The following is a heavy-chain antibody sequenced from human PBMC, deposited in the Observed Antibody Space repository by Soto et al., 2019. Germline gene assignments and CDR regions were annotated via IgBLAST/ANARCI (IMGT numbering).Heavy chain of an antibody. CDR1: GFTFSSYA. V-gene: IGHV3-30-3*01. Sequence: GGSLRLSCAASGFTFSSYAMHWVRQAPGKGLEWVAVISYDGSNEYYADSVKGRFTISRDNSKNTLYLQMNSLRAEDTAVYYCAREGGDRAPQLAPTWFAPWGQGTLVTVSS. CDR3: AREGGDRAPQLAPTWFAP. CDR2: ISYDGSNE. D-gene: IGHD6-13*01. J-gene: IGHJ5*02.